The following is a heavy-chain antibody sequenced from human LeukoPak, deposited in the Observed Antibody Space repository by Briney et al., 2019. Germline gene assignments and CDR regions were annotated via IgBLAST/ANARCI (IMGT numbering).Heavy chain of an antibody. J-gene: IGHJ3*02. Sequence: SVKVSCKASGGTFSSYAISWVRQAPGQGLEWMGRIIPIFGTANYAQKFQGRVTITTDESTSTAYMELSSLRSEDTAVYYCARAVVAVLPDDRPLFDIWGQGTMVTVSS. CDR3: ARAVVAVLPDDRPLFDI. V-gene: IGHV1-69*05. CDR2: IIPIFGTA. D-gene: IGHD2-21*01. CDR1: GGTFSSYA.